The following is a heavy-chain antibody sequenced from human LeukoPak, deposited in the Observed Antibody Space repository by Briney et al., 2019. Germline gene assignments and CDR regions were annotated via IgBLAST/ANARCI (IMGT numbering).Heavy chain of an antibody. CDR2: IYYSGSS. V-gene: IGHV4-59*01. CDR1: GGSISGYH. J-gene: IGHJ6*03. CDR3: ARVPRSYYYYYYMDV. Sequence: PSETLSLTCNVSGGSISGYHWSWIRQHPGKGLEWLGYIYYSGSSNYNPSLKSRVTISADTSKNQFSLKLSSVTAADTAVYYCARVPRSYYYYYYMDVRGKGTTVTVSS.